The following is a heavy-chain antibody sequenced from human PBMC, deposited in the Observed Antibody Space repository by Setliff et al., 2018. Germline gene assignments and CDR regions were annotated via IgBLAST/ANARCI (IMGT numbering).Heavy chain of an antibody. Sequence: ASVKVSCKASGYTLTNYYMHWVRQAPGQGLEWMGIINPSGGLTRYAQKFQGKVTMTRDTSTSTVYMEVSSLRSEDTAVYYCARQGGNYYFQYWGQGTLVTVSS. V-gene: IGHV1-46*01. CDR2: INPSGGLT. CDR3: ARQGGNYYFQY. D-gene: IGHD3-16*01. CDR1: GYTLTNYY. J-gene: IGHJ4*02.